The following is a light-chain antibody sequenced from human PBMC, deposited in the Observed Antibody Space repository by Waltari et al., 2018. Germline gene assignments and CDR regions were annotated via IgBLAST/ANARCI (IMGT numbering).Light chain of an antibody. Sequence: DIQMTQSPSTLSASVGHRVTITCRASQNLNSWLAWYQQKPGKAPKLLIYKSSSVESGVPSRFSSSGSRTEFPLTISILQPDDFATYYCQQHSNYSTFGQGTKVEIK. CDR1: QNLNSW. CDR3: QQHSNYST. CDR2: KSS. J-gene: IGKJ1*01. V-gene: IGKV1-5*03.